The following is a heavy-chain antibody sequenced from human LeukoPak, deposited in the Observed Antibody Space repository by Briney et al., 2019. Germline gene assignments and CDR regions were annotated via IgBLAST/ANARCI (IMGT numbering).Heavy chain of an antibody. J-gene: IGHJ4*02. D-gene: IGHD3-10*01. Sequence: PGGSLRLSCAASGFTVSSNYMSWVRQAPGKGLEWVSVIYSGGSTYYADSVKGRFTISRDNSKNTLYLQMNSLRAEDTAAYYCANSPAGTSYYFDYWGQGTLVTVSS. CDR2: IYSGGST. CDR3: ANSPAGTSYYFDY. V-gene: IGHV3-53*01. CDR1: GFTVSSNY.